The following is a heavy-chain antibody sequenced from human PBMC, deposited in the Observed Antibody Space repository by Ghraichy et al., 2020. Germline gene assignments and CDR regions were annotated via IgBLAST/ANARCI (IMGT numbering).Heavy chain of an antibody. Sequence: SCVASGFTFSDYWMTWIRQAPGKGLEWVANIRRDGTTIHYLDSVKGRFTISRDNAKNSVYLQMNSLRAEDTAVYYCTRDFNPGTSFESSRYYYDAFDIWGQGTLVTVSA. D-gene: IGHD3-22*01. CDR3: TRDFNPGTSFESSRYYYDAFDI. J-gene: IGHJ3*02. CDR1: GFTFSDYW. CDR2: IRRDGTTI. V-gene: IGHV3-7*03.